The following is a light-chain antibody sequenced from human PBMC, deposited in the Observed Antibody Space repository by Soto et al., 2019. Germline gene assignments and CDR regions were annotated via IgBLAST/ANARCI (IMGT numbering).Light chain of an antibody. Sequence: DIQMTQSPSTLSASVGDRVTITCRASQSISSWLAWYQQKPGKAPKLLIYKASNLESGVPSRFSGRVSGTDFTLTISSLQPDVFATYYCQQYNSYWTFGQGTKVEIK. CDR2: KAS. J-gene: IGKJ1*01. CDR3: QQYNSYWT. CDR1: QSISSW. V-gene: IGKV1-5*03.